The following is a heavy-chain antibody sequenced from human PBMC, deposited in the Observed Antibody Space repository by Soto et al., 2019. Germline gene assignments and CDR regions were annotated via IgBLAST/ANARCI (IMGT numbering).Heavy chain of an antibody. Sequence: PVGSLRLSCASSGCTFSTYSMNCVRHAPGKGLEWVSSISGSGNYTHYADFLRGRFTISRDNAKTSLYLQMNSLRAEDTAVYYCAREGLNNYHAYYFESLGQGTVVTVSS. CDR2: ISGSGNYT. CDR1: GCTFSTYS. CDR3: AREGLNNYHAYYFES. D-gene: IGHD4-4*01. J-gene: IGHJ4*02. V-gene: IGHV3-21*01.